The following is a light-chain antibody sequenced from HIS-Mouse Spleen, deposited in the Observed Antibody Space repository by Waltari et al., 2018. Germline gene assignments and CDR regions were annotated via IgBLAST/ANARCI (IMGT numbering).Light chain of an antibody. CDR1: QGISSY. CDR3: QQLNSYPPT. J-gene: IGKJ1*01. CDR2: DAS. Sequence: DIQLTQSPSFLSASVGDRVTITCRASQGISSYLAWYQPKPGNAPKLLIYDASTLQSEVPSRFSGSGSGTEFTLTISSLQPEDFATYYCQQLNSYPPTFGQGTKVEIK. V-gene: IGKV1-9*01.